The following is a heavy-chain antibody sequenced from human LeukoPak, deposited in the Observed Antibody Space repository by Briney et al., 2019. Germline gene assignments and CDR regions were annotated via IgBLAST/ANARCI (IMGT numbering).Heavy chain of an antibody. D-gene: IGHD4-17*01. Sequence: SVKVSCKASGGTFSSYAISWVRQAPGQGLEWMGRIIPIFGTANYAQKFQGRVTITTDESTSTAYMELSSLRSEDTAVYYCASVDYGDYGRFDYWGQGTLVTVSA. CDR3: ASVDYGDYGRFDY. CDR2: IIPIFGTA. J-gene: IGHJ4*02. V-gene: IGHV1-69*05. CDR1: GGTFSSYA.